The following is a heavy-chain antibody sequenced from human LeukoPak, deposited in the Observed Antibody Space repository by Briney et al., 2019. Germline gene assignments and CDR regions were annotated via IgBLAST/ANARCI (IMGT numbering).Heavy chain of an antibody. CDR2: MNPNSGNT. J-gene: IGHJ6*03. V-gene: IGHV1-8*03. D-gene: IGHD4-17*01. CDR1: GYTFTSYD. CDR3: ARAISPPYGDYEGPLDYYYYMDV. Sequence: ASVKVSCKASGYTFTSYDINWVRQATGQGLEWMGWMNPNSGNTGYAQKFQGRVTITRNTSISTAYMELSSLRSEDTAVYYCARAISPPYGDYEGPLDYYYYMDVWGKGTTVTVSS.